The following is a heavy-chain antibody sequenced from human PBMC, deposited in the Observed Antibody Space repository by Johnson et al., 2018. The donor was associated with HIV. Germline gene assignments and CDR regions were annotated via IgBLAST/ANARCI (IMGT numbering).Heavy chain of an antibody. J-gene: IGHJ3*02. CDR1: GFTFSSYA. CDR2: ISYDGSTK. V-gene: IGHV3-30*14. CDR3: ARDTVRGELELPDGFDI. Sequence: QVQLVESGGGVVQPGRSLRLSCAASGFTFSSYAMHWVRQAPGTGLEWVAVISYDGSTKYYAESVKCRSTTSRANAKNPLYLQLNSLSAEGTAVYYCARDTVRGELELPDGFDIWGQGTMVTVSS. D-gene: IGHD1-7*01.